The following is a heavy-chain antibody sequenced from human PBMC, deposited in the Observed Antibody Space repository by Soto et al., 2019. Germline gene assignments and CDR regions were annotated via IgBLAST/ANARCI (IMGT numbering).Heavy chain of an antibody. CDR2: IYYTGKT. V-gene: IGHV4-59*01. CDR3: AREYATTVTTFDY. CDR1: GASISSYY. D-gene: IGHD4-17*01. J-gene: IGHJ4*02. Sequence: SETLSLTCTVSGASISSYYWSWIRQPPGKGLEWIGYIYYTGKTSYNPSLKSRVTISMDTSKNQFSLKLSSVTAADTAVYYCAREYATTVTTFDYWGQGTLVTVSS.